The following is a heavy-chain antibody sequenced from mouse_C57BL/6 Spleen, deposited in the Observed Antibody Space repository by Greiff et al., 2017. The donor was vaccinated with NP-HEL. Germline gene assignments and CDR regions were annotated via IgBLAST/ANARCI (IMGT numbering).Heavy chain of an antibody. J-gene: IGHJ2*01. D-gene: IGHD4-1*01. CDR2: ISDGGSYT. V-gene: IGHV5-4*01. CDR3: ARDLTDY. Sequence: EVQLVESGGGLVKPGGSLKLSCAASGFTFSSYAMSWVRPTPEKRLEWVATISDGGSYTYYPDNVKGRFTISRDNAKNNLYLQMSHLKSEDTAMYYCARDLTDYWGQGTTLTVSS. CDR1: GFTFSSYA.